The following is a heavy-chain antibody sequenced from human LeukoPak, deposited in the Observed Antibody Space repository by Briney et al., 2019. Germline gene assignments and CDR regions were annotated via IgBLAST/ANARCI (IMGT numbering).Heavy chain of an antibody. CDR3: ALMAVEGYMDV. Sequence: ASVKVSCKASGYTFTSYYMHWVRQAPGQGLEWMGIINPSGGSTSYAQKFQGRVTMTRDTSTSTVYMELSSLRSEDTAVYYCALMAVEGYMDVWGKGTTVTVSS. CDR1: GYTFTSYY. D-gene: IGHD4-23*01. J-gene: IGHJ6*03. V-gene: IGHV1-46*01. CDR2: INPSGGST.